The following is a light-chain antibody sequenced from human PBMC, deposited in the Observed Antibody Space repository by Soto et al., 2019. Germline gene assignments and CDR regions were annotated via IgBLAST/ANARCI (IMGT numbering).Light chain of an antibody. CDR3: QQRSSWPIT. Sequence: EIVLTQSPATLSLSPGERATLSCRASQSVSSYLAWYQQKPGQAPRLLIYDASNRATGIPARFSGSGSGTDFTLTINSLEPEDFALYYCQQRSSWPITFGQGTRLEIK. V-gene: IGKV3-11*01. CDR1: QSVSSY. J-gene: IGKJ5*01. CDR2: DAS.